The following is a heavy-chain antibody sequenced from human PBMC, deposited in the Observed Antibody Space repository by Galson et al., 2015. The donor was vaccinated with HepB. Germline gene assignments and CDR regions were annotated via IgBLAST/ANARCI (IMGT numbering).Heavy chain of an antibody. Sequence: SVKVSCKASGDTFSSYAISWVRQAPGQGLEWMGRIIPTLGIANYAQKFQGRVTITADKSTSTAYMELSSLRSEDTAVYYCARDSWDSGGYSHAHWGQGTLVTVSS. CDR3: ARDSWDSGGYSHAH. D-gene: IGHD3-22*01. V-gene: IGHV1-69*04. CDR2: IIPTLGIA. J-gene: IGHJ4*02. CDR1: GDTFSSYA.